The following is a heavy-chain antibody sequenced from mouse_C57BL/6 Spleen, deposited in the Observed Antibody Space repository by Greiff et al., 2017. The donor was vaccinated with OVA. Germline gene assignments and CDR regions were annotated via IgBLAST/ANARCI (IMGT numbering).Heavy chain of an antibody. CDR3: ARETGTRVNAMDY. J-gene: IGHJ4*01. CDR1: GFTFSSYA. V-gene: IGHV5-4*01. CDR2: ISDGGSYT. Sequence: EVNVVESGGGLVKPGGSLKLSCAASGFTFSSYAMSWVRQTPEKRLEWVATISDGGSYTYYPDNVKGRFTISRDNAKNNLYLQMSHLKSEDTAMYYCARETGTRVNAMDYWGQGTSVTVSS. D-gene: IGHD4-1*01.